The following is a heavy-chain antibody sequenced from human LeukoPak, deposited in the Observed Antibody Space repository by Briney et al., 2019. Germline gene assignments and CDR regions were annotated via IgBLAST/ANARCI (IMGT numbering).Heavy chain of an antibody. CDR1: GLPFSTYW. CDR3: TRDSGLTGYDLLDY. V-gene: IGHV3-7*01. J-gene: IGHJ4*02. CDR2: IKNDGSEK. Sequence: GGSLRLSCAASGLPFSTYWITWVRQAPGKGLEWVANIKNDGSEKYYVDSVKGRFTISRDNAENSLFRQMKSLRVEDTAIYYCTRDSGLTGYDLLDYWGQGTLVTVSS. D-gene: IGHD5-12*01.